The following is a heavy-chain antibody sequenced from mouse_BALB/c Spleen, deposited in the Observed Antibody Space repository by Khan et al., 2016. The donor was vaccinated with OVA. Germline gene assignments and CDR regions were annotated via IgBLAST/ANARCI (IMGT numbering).Heavy chain of an antibody. J-gene: IGHJ2*01. CDR3: SRSGYGSLVY. CDR2: IYPGNNST. CDR1: GYTFTDYV. Sequence: QVQLQQSGPELVKPGASVKMSCKASGYTFTDYVLNWVKQRTGQGLEWIGQIYPGNNSTYYNEKFKGRATLTADKSSNTAYMHLSSLTSEDSAVYFCSRSGYGSLVYWGQGTTLTVSS. V-gene: IGHV1-77*01. D-gene: IGHD1-1*01.